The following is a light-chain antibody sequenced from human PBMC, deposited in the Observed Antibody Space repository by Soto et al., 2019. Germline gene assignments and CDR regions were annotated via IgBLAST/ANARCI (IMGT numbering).Light chain of an antibody. J-gene: IGKJ2*01. Sequence: DFVMTQSPDSLAVSLGERATVNCKSSQSILYSSNNKNYLAWYQQKPGQPPKLLIHSASIRESGVPDRFSGSGSGTDFTLTISSLQADDVAVYYCQQYYDVPYTSGQGTKLEIK. CDR1: QSILYSSNNKNY. V-gene: IGKV4-1*01. CDR3: QQYYDVPYT. CDR2: SAS.